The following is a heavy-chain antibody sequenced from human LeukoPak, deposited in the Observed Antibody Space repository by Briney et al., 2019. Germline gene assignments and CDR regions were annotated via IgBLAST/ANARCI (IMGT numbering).Heavy chain of an antibody. CDR1: GFTVSSNY. J-gene: IGHJ6*02. D-gene: IGHD4-17*01. V-gene: IGHV3-66*01. CDR2: IYSGGST. Sequence: PGGSLRLSCAASGFTVSSNYMSWVRQAPGKGLEWVSVIYSGGSTYYADSVKGRFTISRDNSKNTLYLQMNSLRAEDTAVYYCAREGGKGGSYGDYFPFYYYYGMDVWGQGTTVTVSS. CDR3: AREGGKGGSYGDYFPFYYYYGMDV.